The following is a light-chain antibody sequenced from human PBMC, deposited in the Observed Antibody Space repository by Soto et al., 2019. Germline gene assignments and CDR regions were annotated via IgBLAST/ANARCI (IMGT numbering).Light chain of an antibody. J-gene: IGKJ1*01. CDR3: QQYSSSPQT. Sequence: EILLTLSPGSLSLSPGAWAALSCRASQSRSSHALAWYQHKPGQAPRLLIYGASSKATGVPDRFYDTGSGTDFTLTIRRLEPEDFAVYYCQQYSSSPQTFGQGTKVDI. CDR1: QSRSSHA. V-gene: IGKV3-20*01. CDR2: GAS.